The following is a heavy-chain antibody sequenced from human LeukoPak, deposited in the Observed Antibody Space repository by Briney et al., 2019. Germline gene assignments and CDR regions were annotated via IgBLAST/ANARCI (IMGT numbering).Heavy chain of an antibody. J-gene: IGHJ4*02. V-gene: IGHV3-21*01. Sequence: PGGSLRLSCAASGFTLSSYSMNWVRQAPGKGLEWVSSISSSSSYIYYADSVKGRFTISRDNAKNSMYLQMNSLRAEDTAVYYCARTPVVVPNFDYWGQGTLVTVSS. CDR1: GFTLSSYS. CDR3: ARTPVVVPNFDY. D-gene: IGHD2-2*01. CDR2: ISSSSSYI.